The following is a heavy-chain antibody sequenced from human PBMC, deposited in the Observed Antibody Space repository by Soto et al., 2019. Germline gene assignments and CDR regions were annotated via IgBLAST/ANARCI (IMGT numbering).Heavy chain of an antibody. CDR2: IEQDGSEK. D-gene: IGHD3-16*01. Sequence: EAQLVESGGGLVQPGGSLRVSCAVSGFTFSSYWMSWVRQAPGKGLEWVAKIEQDGSEKDYVDSVKGRFTISRDNANNSLFLHMYSLRAEDTAVYYCARGGRDAYNWFDPWGQGTLVTVSS. V-gene: IGHV3-7*01. J-gene: IGHJ5*02. CDR3: ARGGRDAYNWFDP. CDR1: GFTFSSYW.